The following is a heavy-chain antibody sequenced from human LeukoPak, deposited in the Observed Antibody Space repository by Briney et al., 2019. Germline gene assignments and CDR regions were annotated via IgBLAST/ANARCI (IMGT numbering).Heavy chain of an antibody. J-gene: IGHJ6*03. CDR3: ARGNSNSYYYYYMDV. Sequence: SETLSLTCTVSGYSLSSGYYWGWIRQPPGKGLEWIGSIYHSGSTYYNPSLKSRVTISVDTSKNQFSLKLSSVTAADTAVYYCARGNSNSYYYYYMDVWGKGTTVTVSS. V-gene: IGHV4-38-2*02. D-gene: IGHD4-11*01. CDR2: IYHSGST. CDR1: GYSLSSGYY.